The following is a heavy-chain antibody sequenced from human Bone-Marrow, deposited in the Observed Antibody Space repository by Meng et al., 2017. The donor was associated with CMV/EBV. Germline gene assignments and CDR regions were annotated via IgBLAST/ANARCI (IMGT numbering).Heavy chain of an antibody. CDR3: AKWGDERGYSYGYARSPDV. CDR2: IWYDGSNK. D-gene: IGHD5-18*01. Sequence: GESLKISCAASGFTFSSYGMHWVRPAPGKGLEWVAVIWYDGSNKYYADSVKGRFTISRDNSKNTLYLQMNSLRAEDTAVYYCAKWGDERGYSYGYARSPDVWGQGTTVTVSS. J-gene: IGHJ6*02. CDR1: GFTFSSYG. V-gene: IGHV3-33*06.